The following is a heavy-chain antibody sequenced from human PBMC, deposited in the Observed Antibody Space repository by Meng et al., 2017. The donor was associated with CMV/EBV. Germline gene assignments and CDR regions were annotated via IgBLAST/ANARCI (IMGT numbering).Heavy chain of an antibody. J-gene: IGHJ4*02. V-gene: IGHV3-30*02. CDR3: AKLLVVAGTVGRTKGAYRDY. D-gene: IGHD6-19*01. CDR2: IRYDGSNK. CDR1: GFTFSSYG. Sequence: GESLKISCAASGFTFSSYGMHWVRQAPGKGLEWVAFIRYDGSNKYYADSVKGRFTISRDNSKNTLNLQMNSLRAEDTAVYYCAKLLVVAGTVGRTKGAYRDYWGQGTLVTVSS.